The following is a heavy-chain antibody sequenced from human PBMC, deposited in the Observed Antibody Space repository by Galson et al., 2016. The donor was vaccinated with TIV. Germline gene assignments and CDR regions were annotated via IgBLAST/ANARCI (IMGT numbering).Heavy chain of an antibody. CDR3: PRNSGHYYGMDV. V-gene: IGHV2-70*11. CDR2: IHWDGDK. Sequence: PALVKPTQTLTLTCSFSGFSLRTSGMCVSWIRQPPGKSLEWLARIHWDGDKYYNASLKPRVSISKDTSKNQVVLTMTNMDQVDIGTYYCPRNSGHYYGMDVWGQGTTVTVSS. CDR1: GFSLRTSGMC. J-gene: IGHJ6*02.